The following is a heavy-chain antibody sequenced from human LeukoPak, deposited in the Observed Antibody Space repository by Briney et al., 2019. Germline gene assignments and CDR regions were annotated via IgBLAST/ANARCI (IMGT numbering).Heavy chain of an antibody. CDR2: ISSNGGST. J-gene: IGHJ4*02. D-gene: IGHD2-15*01. Sequence: GGSLRLSSSASGFTFSSYAMRWVRPAPGKGLEYVSAISSNGGSTYYADSVKGRFTISRDNSKNTLYLQMSSLRAEDTAVYYCVRASPCSGGSCYWGWDFDYWGQGTLVTVSS. V-gene: IGHV3-64D*06. CDR1: GFTFSSYA. CDR3: VRASPCSGGSCYWGWDFDY.